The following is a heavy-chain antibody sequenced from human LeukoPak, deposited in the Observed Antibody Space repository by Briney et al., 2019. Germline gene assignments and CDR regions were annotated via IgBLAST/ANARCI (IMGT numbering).Heavy chain of an antibody. CDR3: ARDGGYCSGGSCYPLDYFDY. D-gene: IGHD2-15*01. Sequence: GRSLRLSCAASGFTFSSYGMHWVRQAPGKGLEWVAVIWYDGSNKYYADSVKGRFTISRDNSKNTLYLQMSSLRAEDTAVYYCARDGGYCSGGSCYPLDYFDYWGQGTLVTVSS. CDR1: GFTFSSYG. J-gene: IGHJ4*02. V-gene: IGHV3-33*01. CDR2: IWYDGSNK.